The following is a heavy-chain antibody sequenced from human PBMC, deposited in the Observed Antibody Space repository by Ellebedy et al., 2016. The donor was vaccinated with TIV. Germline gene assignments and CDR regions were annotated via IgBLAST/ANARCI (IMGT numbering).Heavy chain of an antibody. Sequence: GESLKISCAASGFTFSTYPMNWVRQAPGKGLEWVSIIRANGGTTYYADSVKGRFTISRDNSKNTLFLQMSSLRAEDTAVYFCARRSTDFAFDSWGQGTLVTVSS. CDR1: GFTFSTYP. V-gene: IGHV3-23*01. D-gene: IGHD2-2*01. CDR2: IRANGGTT. CDR3: ARRSTDFAFDS. J-gene: IGHJ4*02.